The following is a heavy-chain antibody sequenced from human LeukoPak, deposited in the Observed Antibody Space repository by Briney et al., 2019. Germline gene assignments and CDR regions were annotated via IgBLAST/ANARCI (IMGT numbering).Heavy chain of an antibody. CDR2: ISSSSTYI. Sequence: PGGSLRLSCAAYGFTFSSYSMNWVRQAPGRGLEWVSSISSSSTYIYYADSVKGRFTISRDNAKNSLYLQMNSLRAEDTAVYYCARGSPTADDYWGQGTLVTVSS. J-gene: IGHJ4*02. CDR3: ARGSPTADDY. CDR1: GFTFSSYS. V-gene: IGHV3-21*01.